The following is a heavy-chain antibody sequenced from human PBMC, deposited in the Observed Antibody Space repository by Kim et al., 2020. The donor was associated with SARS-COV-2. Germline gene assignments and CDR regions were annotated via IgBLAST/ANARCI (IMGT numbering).Heavy chain of an antibody. CDR1: GFTFSSYE. J-gene: IGHJ6*02. CDR2: ISSSGSTI. D-gene: IGHD3-3*01. V-gene: IGHV3-48*03. Sequence: GGSLRLSCAASGFTFSSYEMNWVRQAPGKGLEWVSYISSSGSTIYYADSVKGRFAISRDNAKNSRYLQMNSLRAEDTAVYYCARDKTIFGVVHMTWYDVWGQGTTVTVSS. CDR3: ARDKTIFGVVHMTWYDV.